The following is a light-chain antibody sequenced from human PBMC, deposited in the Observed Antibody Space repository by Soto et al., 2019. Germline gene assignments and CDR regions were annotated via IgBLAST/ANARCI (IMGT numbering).Light chain of an antibody. CDR2: AAS. V-gene: IGKV1-9*01. CDR3: QEFIFYPLT. J-gene: IGKJ1*01. CDR1: QDISSH. Sequence: IQLTQSPSSLSASVGDIVTITCRASQDISSHLAWYQQKPGKAPKLRIYAASTLQIGVPSRFSVSGSGTDFTLTISSLQTEAFANYYCQEFIFYPLTFGQGTKVDVK.